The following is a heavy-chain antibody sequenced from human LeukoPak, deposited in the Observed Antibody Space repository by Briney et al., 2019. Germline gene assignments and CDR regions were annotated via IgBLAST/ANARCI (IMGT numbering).Heavy chain of an antibody. CDR3: ARDPLYDFWSGYPDY. CDR1: GFTFSSYG. J-gene: IGHJ4*02. CDR2: ISYDGSNK. V-gene: IGHV3-30*03. Sequence: GGSLRLSCAASGFTFSSYGMHWVRQAPGKGLEWVAVISYDGSNKYYADSVKGRFTISRDNSKNTLYLQMNSLRAEDTAVYYCARDPLYDFWSGYPDYWGQGTLVTVSS. D-gene: IGHD3-3*01.